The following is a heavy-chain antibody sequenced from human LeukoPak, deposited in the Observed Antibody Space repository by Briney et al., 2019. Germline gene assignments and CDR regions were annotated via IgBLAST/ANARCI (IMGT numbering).Heavy chain of an antibody. D-gene: IGHD1-1*01. Sequence: PSETLSLTCVVSGYSISSGYYWGWIRQPPGKGLEWIGSIYHSGTAYYNPSLKRRVTISVDTSRNQFSLQLSSVNAADTPVYYCATVHDGNWFDPWGQGTLVTVSS. CDR2: IYHSGTA. CDR3: ATVHDGNWFDP. V-gene: IGHV4-38-2*01. J-gene: IGHJ5*02. CDR1: GYSISSGYY.